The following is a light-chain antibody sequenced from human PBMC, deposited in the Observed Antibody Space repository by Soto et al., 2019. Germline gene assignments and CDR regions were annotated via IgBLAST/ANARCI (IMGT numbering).Light chain of an antibody. CDR3: LQTYSSPYT. CDR1: QTITSY. J-gene: IGKJ2*01. CDR2: GAV. V-gene: IGKV1-39*01. Sequence: DIQMTQSPSSLSAFVGVRVTITCRASQTITSYLNWYQQKPGKAPKLLIYGAVRLQSGVPARFSGSGSGTDFSLTISSLQPEDFATYSCLQTYSSPYTFGQGTMLEI.